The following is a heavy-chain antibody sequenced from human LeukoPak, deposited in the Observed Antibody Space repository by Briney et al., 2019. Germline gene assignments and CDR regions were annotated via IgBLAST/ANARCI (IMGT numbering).Heavy chain of an antibody. J-gene: IGHJ4*02. V-gene: IGHV3-30-3*01. CDR3: AAGYSGYRTGGY. CDR2: ISYDGSNK. D-gene: IGHD5-12*01. CDR1: GFTFSSYA. Sequence: GGSLRLSCAASGFTFSSYAMHWVRQAPGKGLEWVAVISYDGSNKYYADSVKGRFTISRDNSKNTLYLQMNSLRAEDTAVYYCAAGYSGYRTGGYWGQGTLVTVSS.